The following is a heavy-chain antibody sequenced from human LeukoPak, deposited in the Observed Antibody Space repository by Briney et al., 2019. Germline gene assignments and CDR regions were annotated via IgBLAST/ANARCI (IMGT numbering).Heavy chain of an antibody. CDR1: GGSISSSSYY. CDR2: IYYSGST. J-gene: IGHJ4*02. D-gene: IGHD5-24*01. Sequence: PSETLSLTCTVSGGSISSSSYYWGWIRQPPGKGLEWIGSIYYSGSTYYNPSLKSRVTISVDTSKNQFSLKLSSVTAAVTAVYYCARNECRDGYSDLRCGFDYWGEGTLVTVSS. V-gene: IGHV4-39*01. CDR3: ARNECRDGYSDLRCGFDY.